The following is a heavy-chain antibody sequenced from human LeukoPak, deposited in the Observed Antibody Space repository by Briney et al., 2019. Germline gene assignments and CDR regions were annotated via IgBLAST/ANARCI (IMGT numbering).Heavy chain of an antibody. CDR2: ISGSGGST. CDR3: ARIMGGYYGSGSYYPPPFFDY. CDR1: GFTFSSYA. V-gene: IGHV3-23*01. D-gene: IGHD3-10*01. Sequence: GGSLRLSCAASGFTFSSYAMNWVRQAPGKGLEWVSAISGSGGSTYYADSVKGRFTISRDNAKNSLYLQMNSLRAEDTAVYYCARIMGGYYGSGSYYPPPFFDYWGQGTLVTVSS. J-gene: IGHJ4*02.